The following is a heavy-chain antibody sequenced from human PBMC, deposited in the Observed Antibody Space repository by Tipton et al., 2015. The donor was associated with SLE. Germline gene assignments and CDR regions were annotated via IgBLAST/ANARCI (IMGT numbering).Heavy chain of an antibody. D-gene: IGHD2-2*01. CDR3: ARDWCSSTSCYGYYYMDV. CDR2: VYISGSH. J-gene: IGHJ6*03. V-gene: IGHV4-61*02. CDR1: GVSISSGSYY. Sequence: TLSLTCTVSGVSISSGSYYWNWIRQSAGKGLEWIGRVYISGSHYYNPSLKSRVAMSVDTSKNQFSLRLTSVTAADTAGYYCARDWCSSTSCYGYYYMDVWGKGTTVTVAS.